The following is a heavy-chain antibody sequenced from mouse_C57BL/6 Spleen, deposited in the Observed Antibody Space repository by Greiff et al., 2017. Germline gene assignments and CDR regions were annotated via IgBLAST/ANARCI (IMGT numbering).Heavy chain of an antibody. CDR3: ARNYYGSSYAMDY. Sequence: QVQLQQSGAELVKPGASVKISCKASGYAFSSYWMNWVKQRPGKGLEWIGQIYPGDGDTNYNGKFKGKATLTAYKSSSTAYMQLSSLTSEDSAVYFCARNYYGSSYAMDYWGQGTSVTVSS. D-gene: IGHD1-1*01. V-gene: IGHV1-80*01. CDR1: GYAFSSYW. CDR2: IYPGDGDT. J-gene: IGHJ4*01.